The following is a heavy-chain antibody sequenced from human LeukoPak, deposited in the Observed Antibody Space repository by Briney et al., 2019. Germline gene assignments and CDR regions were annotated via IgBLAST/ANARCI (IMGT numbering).Heavy chain of an antibody. CDR2: IYYSGST. J-gene: IGHJ4*02. CDR1: GGSISSSSYY. CDR3: ASPSAAMAKGGLDY. V-gene: IGHV4-39*01. Sequence: PSETLSLTCTVSGGSISSSSYYWGWIRQPPGKGLEWTGSIYYSGSTYYNPSLKSRVTISVDTSKNQFSLKLSSVTAADTAVYYCASPSAAMAKGGLDYWGQGTLVTVSS. D-gene: IGHD6-25*01.